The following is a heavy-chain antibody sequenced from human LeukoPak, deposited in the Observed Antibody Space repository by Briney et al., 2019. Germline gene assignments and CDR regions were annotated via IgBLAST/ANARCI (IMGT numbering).Heavy chain of an antibody. D-gene: IGHD1-26*01. V-gene: IGHV3-48*02. Sequence: GGSLRLSCAASGFTFSSYSMNWVRQAPGKGLEWVSYISPSSSTIYYADSVKGRFTISRDNAKKSLYLQMNILRDEDTAVYYCARVKSGYFDYWGQGTLVTVSS. CDR3: ARVKSGYFDY. CDR2: ISPSSSTI. CDR1: GFTFSSYS. J-gene: IGHJ4*02.